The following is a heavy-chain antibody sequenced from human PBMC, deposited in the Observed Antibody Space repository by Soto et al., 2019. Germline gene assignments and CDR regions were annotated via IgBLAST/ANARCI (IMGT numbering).Heavy chain of an antibody. Sequence: GGSLTLSCAASGCTFGSYGMHWGCQAPGKGLEWVAVIWYDGSNKYYADSVKGRFTISRDNSKNTLYLQMNSLRAEDTAVYYCAIGEYSSSSRLVDPYPGADYWGQGTLVTVSS. CDR2: IWYDGSNK. CDR3: AIGEYSSSSRLVDPYPGADY. J-gene: IGHJ4*02. CDR1: GCTFGSYG. V-gene: IGHV3-33*01. D-gene: IGHD6-6*01.